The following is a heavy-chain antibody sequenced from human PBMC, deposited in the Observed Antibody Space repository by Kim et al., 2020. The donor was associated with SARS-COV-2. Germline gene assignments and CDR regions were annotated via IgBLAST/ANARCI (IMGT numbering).Heavy chain of an antibody. V-gene: IGHV1-3*01. Sequence: TKYSQKFQGRVTITRDTSASTAYMELSSLRSEDTAVYYCARGGWPTAFDYWGQGTLVTVSS. D-gene: IGHD2-15*01. J-gene: IGHJ4*02. CDR3: ARGGWPTAFDY. CDR2: T.